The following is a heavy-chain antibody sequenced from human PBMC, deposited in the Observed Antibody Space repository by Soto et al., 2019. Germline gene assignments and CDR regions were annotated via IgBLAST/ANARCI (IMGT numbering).Heavy chain of an antibody. V-gene: IGHV3-23*01. Sequence: GSLRLSCAASGFTFRNYAMTWVRQAPGKGLDWVSGISVSADNTYYADSVKGRFTISRDNSKNTLYLQINSLRGEDTAVYYCAKSRLFGVDIDAFDIWGQGTMVTVSS. CDR2: ISVSADNT. CDR3: AKSRLFGVDIDAFDI. D-gene: IGHD3-3*01. J-gene: IGHJ3*02. CDR1: GFTFRNYA.